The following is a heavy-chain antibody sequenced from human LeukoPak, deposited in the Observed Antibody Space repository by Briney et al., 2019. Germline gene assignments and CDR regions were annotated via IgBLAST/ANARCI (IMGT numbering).Heavy chain of an antibody. CDR1: GGSIGSYY. CDR2: IYYSGST. V-gene: IGHV4-59*01. D-gene: IGHD3-16*02. Sequence: PSETLSLTCTVSGGSIGSYYWSWIRQPPGKGLEWIGYIYYSGSTNYNPSLKSRVTISVDTSKNQFSLKLSSVTAADTAVYYCARDYPGWFDPWGQGTLVTVSS. J-gene: IGHJ5*02. CDR3: ARDYPGWFDP.